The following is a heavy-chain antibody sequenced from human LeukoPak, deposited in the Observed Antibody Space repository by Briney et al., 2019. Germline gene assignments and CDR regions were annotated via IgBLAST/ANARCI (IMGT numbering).Heavy chain of an antibody. D-gene: IGHD2-15*01. J-gene: IGHJ3*02. CDR2: IYTSGST. V-gene: IGHV4-4*07. CDR1: GGSISSYY. CDR3: ARVSHVVFAFDI. Sequence: SETLSLTCTVSGGSISSYYWSWIRQPAGKGLEWIGRIYTSGSTNYNPSLKSRVTMSADTSKNQFSLKLSSVTAADTAVYYCARVSHVVFAFDIWGQGTMVTVSS.